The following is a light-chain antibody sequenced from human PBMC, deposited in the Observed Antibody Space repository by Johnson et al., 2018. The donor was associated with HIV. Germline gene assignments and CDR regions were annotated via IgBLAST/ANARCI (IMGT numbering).Light chain of an antibody. CDR2: ENN. Sequence: QSVLTQPPSVSAAPGQKVTISCSGSSSNFGNNYVYWYQQLPGTAPKLLIYENNKRPPGIPDRFSGSKSGTPATLGSTGLQTGDEADYYCETWDNSLNPGGVFGAGTKVAFL. J-gene: IGLJ1*01. V-gene: IGLV1-51*02. CDR3: ETWDNSLNPGGV. CDR1: SSNFGNNY.